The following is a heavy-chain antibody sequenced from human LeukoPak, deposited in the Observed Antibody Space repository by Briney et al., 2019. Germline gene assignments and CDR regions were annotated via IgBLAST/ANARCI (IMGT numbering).Heavy chain of an antibody. CDR3: AREAFSGSYIA. D-gene: IGHD3-10*01. CDR2: IILIFGTA. CDR1: GGTFSSYA. J-gene: IGHJ5*02. Sequence: GASVKVSCKASGGTFSSYAISWVRQAPGQGLEWMGGIILIFGTANYAQKFQGRVTITADESTSTAYMELSSLRSEDTAVYYCAREAFSGSYIAWGQGTLVTVSS. V-gene: IGHV1-69*13.